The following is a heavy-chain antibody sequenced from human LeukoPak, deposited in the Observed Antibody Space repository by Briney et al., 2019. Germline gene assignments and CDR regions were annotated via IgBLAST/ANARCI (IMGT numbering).Heavy chain of an antibody. CDR3: ASRDLPAATY. V-gene: IGHV4-39*01. D-gene: IGHD2-2*01. J-gene: IGHJ4*02. CDR2: IYYSGST. CDR1: GGSISSSSYY. Sequence: SETLSLTCTVSGGSISSSSYYWGWIRQPPGKGLEWIGSIYYSGSTYYNPSLKSRVTISVDTSKNQFSLKLSSVTAADTAVYYCASRDLPAATYWGQGTLVTVSS.